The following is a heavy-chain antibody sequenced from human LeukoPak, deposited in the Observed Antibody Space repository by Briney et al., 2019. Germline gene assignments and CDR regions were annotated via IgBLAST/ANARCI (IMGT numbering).Heavy chain of an antibody. CDR2: IYYSGST. J-gene: IGHJ4*02. Sequence: SETLSLTCTVSDGSIRSGGYYWSWIRQHPGKGLEWIGYIYYSGSTYYNPSLKSRVTISVDTSKNQFSLKLSSVTAADTAVYYCARGDGDHNYWGQGTLVTVSS. CDR3: ARGDGDHNY. D-gene: IGHD4-17*01. CDR1: DGSIRSGGYY. V-gene: IGHV4-31*03.